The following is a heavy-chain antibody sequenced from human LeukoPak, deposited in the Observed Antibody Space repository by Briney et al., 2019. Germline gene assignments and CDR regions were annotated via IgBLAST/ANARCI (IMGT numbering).Heavy chain of an antibody. CDR1: GGSISSSSYY. D-gene: IGHD2-21*01. CDR2: IYYSGST. Sequence: SETLSLTCTVSGGSISSSSYYWSWIRQPPGKGLEWIGYIYYSGSTYYNPSLKSRVTISVDTSKNQFSLKLSSVTAADTAVYYCASQSYCGGDCFDYWGQGTLVTVSS. CDR3: ASQSYCGGDCFDY. V-gene: IGHV4-30-4*01. J-gene: IGHJ4*02.